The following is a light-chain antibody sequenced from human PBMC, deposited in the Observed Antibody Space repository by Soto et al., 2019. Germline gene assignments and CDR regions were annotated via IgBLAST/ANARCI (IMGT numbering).Light chain of an antibody. V-gene: IGKV3-15*01. CDR2: CAS. CDR1: QSFSSN. Sequence: EIVMTQSPATLSVSPGERATLSCRASQSFSSNLSCYQHKPCQAPRPLLYCASTRATCIPARFRGSGSGTEFTLTISSLQSEDFAVYYCQQYNNWPPITFGQGTRLEIK. CDR3: QQYNNWPPIT. J-gene: IGKJ5*01.